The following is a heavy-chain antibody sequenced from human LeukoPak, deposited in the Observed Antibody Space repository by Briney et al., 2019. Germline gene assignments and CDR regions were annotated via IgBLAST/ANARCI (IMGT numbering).Heavy chain of an antibody. Sequence: ASVKVSCKASGYTFTSYGISWVRQAPGQGLEWMGWISAYNGNTNYAQKLQGRVTMTTDTSTSTAYMELRSLRSDDTAVYYCARSEIRHLIVPAAMIGWFDPWGQGTLVTVFS. D-gene: IGHD2-2*01. CDR3: ARSEIRHLIVPAAMIGWFDP. V-gene: IGHV1-18*01. CDR1: GYTFTSYG. CDR2: ISAYNGNT. J-gene: IGHJ5*02.